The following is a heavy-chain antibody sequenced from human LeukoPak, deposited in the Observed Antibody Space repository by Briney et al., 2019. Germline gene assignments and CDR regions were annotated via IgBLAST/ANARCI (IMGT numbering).Heavy chain of an antibody. Sequence: SVTVSCKPSAGTFSSYTISWVRQAPGQGLEWMGRIITILGIANYAQKLQGRVTITADKSTRTTYMWLSSLRSEDTAVYYCARPIPYYYMDVWGKGTTVTVSS. CDR1: AGTFSSYT. V-gene: IGHV1-69*02. CDR3: ARPIPYYYMDV. CDR2: IITILGIA. J-gene: IGHJ6*03.